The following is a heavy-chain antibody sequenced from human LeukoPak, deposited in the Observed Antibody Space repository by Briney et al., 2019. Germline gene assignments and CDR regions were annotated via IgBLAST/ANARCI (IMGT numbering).Heavy chain of an antibody. CDR2: INPNSGGT. V-gene: IGHV1-2*02. CDR3: ARDSYYGSGSYYNGQLVVDP. J-gene: IGHJ5*02. D-gene: IGHD3-10*01. CDR1: GYTFTGYY. Sequence: ASVKVSCKASGYTFTGYYMHWVRQAPGQGLEWMGWINPNSGGTNYAQKFQGRVTMTRDTSISTAYMELSRLRSDDTAVYYCARDSYYGSGSYYNGQLVVDPWGQGTLVTVSP.